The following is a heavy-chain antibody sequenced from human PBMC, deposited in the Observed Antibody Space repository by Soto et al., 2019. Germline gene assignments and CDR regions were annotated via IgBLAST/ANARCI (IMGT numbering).Heavy chain of an antibody. CDR1: GYTFSEYG. Sequence: QVQLVQSGAEVKRPGASVKVSCTASGYTFSEYGISWVRQAPGQGLEWMGWISPYNGETSFPQNDAGRVTFATDTSTNPAYLDRSSLRSDDAAVYYCVQERHMRVRGSPASGGWFVDLWGPGTLVTVSS. J-gene: IGHJ2*01. V-gene: IGHV1-18*01. D-gene: IGHD2-15*01. CDR2: ISPYNGET. CDR3: VQERHMRVRGSPASGGWFVDL.